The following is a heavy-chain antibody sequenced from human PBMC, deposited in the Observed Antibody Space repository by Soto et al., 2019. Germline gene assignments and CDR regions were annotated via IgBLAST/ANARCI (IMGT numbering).Heavy chain of an antibody. CDR2: ISSSSSYI. V-gene: IGHV3-21*01. CDR1: GFTFSSYS. D-gene: IGHD3-10*01. Sequence: PGGSLRLSCAASGFTFSSYSMNWVRQAPGKGLEWVSSISSSSSYIYYADSVKGRFTISRDNAKNSLYLQMNSLRAEDTAVYYCARDIRSTMVRGPKRYYYYGMDFWGQGTTVTVSS. J-gene: IGHJ6*02. CDR3: ARDIRSTMVRGPKRYYYYGMDF.